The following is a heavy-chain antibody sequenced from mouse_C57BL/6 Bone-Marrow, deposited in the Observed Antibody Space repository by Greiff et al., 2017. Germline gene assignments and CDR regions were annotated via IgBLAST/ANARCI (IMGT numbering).Heavy chain of an antibody. CDR3: ARSWDAFFDY. D-gene: IGHD4-1*01. Sequence: VQLQQPGAELVKPGASVTLSCKASGYTFTSYWMHWVKQRPGQGLEWIGMIHPNSGSTNYNEKFKSKATLTVDKSSSTAYMQLSSLTSEDSAVYYCARSWDAFFDYWGQGTTLTVSS. CDR1: GYTFTSYW. J-gene: IGHJ2*01. CDR2: IHPNSGST. V-gene: IGHV1-64*01.